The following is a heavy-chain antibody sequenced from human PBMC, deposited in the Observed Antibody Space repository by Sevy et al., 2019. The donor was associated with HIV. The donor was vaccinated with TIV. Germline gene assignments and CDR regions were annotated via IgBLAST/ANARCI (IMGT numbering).Heavy chain of an antibody. CDR1: GGSITSPY. Sequence: SETLSLTCTVSGGSITSPYWGWIRQPPGKGVEWIANIYYNGNTNYNPSPKSQVTISLDTSNNQFSLRLGSVTAADTAIYYCAGENAWGSGYSWGQGTLVTVSS. J-gene: IGHJ4*02. CDR3: AGENAWGSGYS. V-gene: IGHV4-59*08. D-gene: IGHD6-19*01. CDR2: IYYNGNT.